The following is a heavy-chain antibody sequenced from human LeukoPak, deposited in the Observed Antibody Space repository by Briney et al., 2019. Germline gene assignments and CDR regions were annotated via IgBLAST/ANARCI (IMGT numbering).Heavy chain of an antibody. CDR3: ARVYSSGSRAFQH. CDR1: GGSISSYY. CDR2: IYYSGST. V-gene: IGHV4-59*12. Sequence: PSETLSLTCTVSGGSISSYYWSWIRQPPGKGLEWIGYIYYSGSTNYNPSLKSRVTIPVDTSKNQFSLKLSSVTAADTAVYYCARVYSSGSRAFQHWGQGTLVTVPS. D-gene: IGHD6-19*01. J-gene: IGHJ1*01.